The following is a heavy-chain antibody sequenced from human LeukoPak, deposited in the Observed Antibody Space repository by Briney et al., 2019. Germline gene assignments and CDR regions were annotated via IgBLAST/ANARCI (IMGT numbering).Heavy chain of an antibody. D-gene: IGHD3-22*01. Sequence: SETLSLTCTVSGGSISSYYWSWIRQPPGKGLEWIGYVHYSGSINYNPSLKSRVTISVDTSKNQFSLKLSSVTAADTAVYYCAPPPYYYEANGYSVAWGQGTLVTVSS. V-gene: IGHV4-59*01. CDR2: VHYSGSI. J-gene: IGHJ5*02. CDR1: GGSISSYY. CDR3: APPPYYYEANGYSVA.